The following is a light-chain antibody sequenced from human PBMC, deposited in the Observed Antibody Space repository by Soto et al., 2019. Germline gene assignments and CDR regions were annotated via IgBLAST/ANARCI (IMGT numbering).Light chain of an antibody. CDR3: ASWDDSLNGFV. Sequence: QSVLTQPPSASGTPGQRVTISCSGSSSNIGSNTVNWYQQLPGTAPTLLIYTDDQRPSGVPDRFSGSKSGTSASLAISGLKSEDEADYYCASWDDSLNGFVFGTGTKLTVL. J-gene: IGLJ1*01. CDR1: SSNIGSNT. V-gene: IGLV1-44*01. CDR2: TDD.